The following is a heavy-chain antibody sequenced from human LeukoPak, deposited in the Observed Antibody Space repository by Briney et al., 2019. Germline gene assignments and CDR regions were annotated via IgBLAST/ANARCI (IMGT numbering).Heavy chain of an antibody. CDR2: ISGSGGST. CDR1: GITFSSYA. V-gene: IGHV3-23*01. J-gene: IGHJ5*02. CDR3: AKDRDHPSYNWFDP. D-gene: IGHD1-14*01. Sequence: GGSLRLSCAASGITFSSYAMSWVRQAPGKGLEWVSAISGSGGSTYYADSVKGRFTISRDNSKNTLYLQMNSLRAEDTAVYYCAKDRDHPSYNWFDPWGRGTLVTVSS.